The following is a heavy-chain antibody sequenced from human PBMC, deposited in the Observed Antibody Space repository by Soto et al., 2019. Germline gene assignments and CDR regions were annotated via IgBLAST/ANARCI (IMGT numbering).Heavy chain of an antibody. J-gene: IGHJ4*02. D-gene: IGHD3-10*01. Sequence: PGESLKISCQGSEYSFNTYWIAWVRQMPGKGLEWMGIMYPDDSDTRYSPSFQGQVTISADKSINTAYLQWSSLKASESAMYYCERSVHSAKAFDHWGQGTLVTVSS. CDR2: MYPDDSDT. CDR1: EYSFNTYW. CDR3: ERSVHSAKAFDH. V-gene: IGHV5-51*01.